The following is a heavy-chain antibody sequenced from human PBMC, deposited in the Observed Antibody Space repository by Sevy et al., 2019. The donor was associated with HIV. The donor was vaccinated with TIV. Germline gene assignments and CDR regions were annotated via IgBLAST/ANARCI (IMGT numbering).Heavy chain of an antibody. CDR2: FDPEDGET. CDR3: ATGYNDTSGYYQDAFDI. V-gene: IGHV1-24*01. D-gene: IGHD3-22*01. Sequence: ASVKVSCKVSGYTLTELSMHWVRQAPGKGLEWMGGFDPEDGETIYAQKFQGRVTMTEDTSTDTAYMELSSLRSEDTAVYYCATGYNDTSGYYQDAFDIWGLGTMVTVSS. CDR1: GYTLTELS. J-gene: IGHJ3*02.